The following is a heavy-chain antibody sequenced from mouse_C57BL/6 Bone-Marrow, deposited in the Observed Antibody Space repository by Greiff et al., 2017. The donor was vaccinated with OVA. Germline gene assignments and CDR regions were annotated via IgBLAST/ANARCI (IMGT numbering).Heavy chain of an antibody. CDR2: IYPRDGST. CDR1: GYTFTDHT. D-gene: IGHD1-1*01. Sequence: QVQLQQSDAELVKPGASVKISCKVSGYTFTDHTIHWMKQRPEQGLEWIGYIYPRDGSTKYNEKFKGKVTLTADKSSSTAYMQLNSLTSADSAVYVCARNYGNLQCAYWGQGTLVTVSA. V-gene: IGHV1-78*01. J-gene: IGHJ3*01. CDR3: ARNYGNLQCAY.